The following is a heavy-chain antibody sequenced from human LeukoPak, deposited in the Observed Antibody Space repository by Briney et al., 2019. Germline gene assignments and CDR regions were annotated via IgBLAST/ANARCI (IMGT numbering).Heavy chain of an antibody. D-gene: IGHD4-17*01. Sequence: ASVKVSCKASGYTFTSYGISWVRQAPGQGLEWMGWISAYNGNTNYAQKLQGRVTMTIDTSTSTAYMELRSLRSDDTAVYYCARVDTGYGDYDYWGQGTLVTVSS. CDR2: ISAYNGNT. J-gene: IGHJ4*02. CDR3: ARVDTGYGDYDY. V-gene: IGHV1-18*01. CDR1: GYTFTSYG.